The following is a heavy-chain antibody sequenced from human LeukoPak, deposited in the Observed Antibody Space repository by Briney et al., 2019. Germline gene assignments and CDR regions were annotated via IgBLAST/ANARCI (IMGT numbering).Heavy chain of an antibody. CDR1: GFTFSSYA. D-gene: IGHD6-19*01. Sequence: SGGSLRLSCAASGFTFSSYAMSWVRQAPGKGLEWVSAISGSGGSTYYADSVKGRFTISRDNSKNTLYLQMNSLRAEDTAVYYCAGNSRGGGWYQAEYDYWGQGTLVTVSS. J-gene: IGHJ4*02. V-gene: IGHV3-23*01. CDR2: ISGSGGST. CDR3: AGNSRGGGWYQAEYDY.